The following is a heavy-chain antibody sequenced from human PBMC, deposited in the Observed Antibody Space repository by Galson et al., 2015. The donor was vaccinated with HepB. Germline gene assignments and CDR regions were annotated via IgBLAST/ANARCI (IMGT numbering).Heavy chain of an antibody. D-gene: IGHD6-13*01. CDR3: AKVDTRLAAAAPGYYYYGMDV. CDR1: GFTFSSYA. V-gene: IGHV3-23*01. J-gene: IGHJ6*02. Sequence: SLRLSCAASGFTFSSYAMSWVRQAPGKGLEWVSAISGSGGSTYYADSVKGRFTISRDNSKDTLYLQMNSLRAEDTAVYYCAKVDTRLAAAAPGYYYYGMDVWGQGTTVTVSS. CDR2: ISGSGGST.